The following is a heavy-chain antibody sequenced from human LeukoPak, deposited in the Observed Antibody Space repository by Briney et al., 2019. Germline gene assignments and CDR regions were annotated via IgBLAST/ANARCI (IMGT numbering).Heavy chain of an antibody. V-gene: IGHV4-34*01. CDR1: GGSFSGYY. CDR2: INHSGST. J-gene: IGHJ4*02. Sequence: PSETLSLTCAVYGGSFSGYYWSWIRQPPGKGLEWIGEINHSGSTNYNPSLKSRVTMSVDTSKNQFSLKLSSVTAADTAVYYCARGIPVFDYWGRGTLVTVSS. CDR3: ARGIPVFDY.